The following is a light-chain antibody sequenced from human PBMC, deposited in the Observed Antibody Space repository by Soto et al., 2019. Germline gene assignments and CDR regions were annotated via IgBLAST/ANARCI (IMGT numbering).Light chain of an antibody. CDR1: QTVRNNY. CDR2: GAS. Sequence: EIVLTQSPGTLSLSPGERASLSCRAGQTVRNNYLAWFQQRPGQPPRLLIYGASSRVTGIPDRFVGGGSGTDFTLTIDGLEPEDVAVYYCQQYGTSPLTFGGGTTVDI. J-gene: IGKJ4*01. CDR3: QQYGTSPLT. V-gene: IGKV3-20*01.